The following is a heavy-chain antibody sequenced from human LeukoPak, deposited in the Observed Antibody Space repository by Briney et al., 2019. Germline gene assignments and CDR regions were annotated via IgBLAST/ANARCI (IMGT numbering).Heavy chain of an antibody. V-gene: IGHV3-23*01. Sequence: GGSLRLSCTASGFTFSNYAMTWVRQAPGKGLEWISAISPRSNSIYYSDSVRGRFTVSRDNSKNTLYLQMNRLTAEDTAVYYCAKNLRTSVAAFDYWGQGTLVTVSS. CDR1: GFTFSNYA. CDR3: AKNLRTSVAAFDY. J-gene: IGHJ4*02. CDR2: ISPRSNSI. D-gene: IGHD6-19*01.